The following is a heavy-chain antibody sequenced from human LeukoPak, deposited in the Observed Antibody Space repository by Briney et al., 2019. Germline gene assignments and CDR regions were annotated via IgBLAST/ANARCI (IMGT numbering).Heavy chain of an antibody. CDR3: ATYCSGGSCYSDY. CDR2: IIPIFGTA. V-gene: IGHV1-69*13. Sequence: SVRVSCKASGGTFSSYAISWVRQAPGQGLEWMGGIIPIFGTANYAQKFQGRVTITADESTSTAYMELSSLRSEDTAVYYCATYCSGGSCYSDYWGQGTLVTVSS. CDR1: GGTFSSYA. D-gene: IGHD2-15*01. J-gene: IGHJ4*02.